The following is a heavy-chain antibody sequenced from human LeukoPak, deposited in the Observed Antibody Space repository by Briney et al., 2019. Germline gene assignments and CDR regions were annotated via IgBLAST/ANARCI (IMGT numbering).Heavy chain of an antibody. CDR1: GFTFGDYA. CDR3: TRDPYNWNYRYYYYMDV. CDR2: IRSKAYGGTT. V-gene: IGHV3-49*04. D-gene: IGHD1-7*01. J-gene: IGHJ6*03. Sequence: GGSLRLSCTASGFTFGDYAMSWVRQAPGKGLEWVGFIRSKAYGGTTEYAASVKGRFTISRDDSKSIAYLQMNSLKTEDTAVYYCTRDPYNWNYRYYYYMDVWGKGTTVTVSS.